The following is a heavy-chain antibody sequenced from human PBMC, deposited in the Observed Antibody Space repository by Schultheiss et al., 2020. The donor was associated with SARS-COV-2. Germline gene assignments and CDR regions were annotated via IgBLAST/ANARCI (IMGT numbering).Heavy chain of an antibody. CDR3: ARDLRGGFSASHDWYFDL. V-gene: IGHV3-30*03. Sequence: GGSLRLSCAASGFAFSNSGMHWVRQAPGKGLEWVAVISYDGSNKYYADSVKGRFTISRDNPRSSLYLQMNSLRVEDTAVYYCARDLRGGFSASHDWYFDLWGRGTLVTVSS. CDR2: ISYDGSNK. J-gene: IGHJ2*01. CDR1: GFAFSNSG.